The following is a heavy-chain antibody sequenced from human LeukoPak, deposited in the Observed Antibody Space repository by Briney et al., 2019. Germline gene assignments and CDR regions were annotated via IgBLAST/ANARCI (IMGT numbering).Heavy chain of an antibody. CDR1: GGSISSSSYY. Sequence: PSETLSLTCTVSGGSISSSSYYWGWIRQPPGKGLEWIGSIYYSGSTFYNPSLKSRVTISVDTSKNQFSLKLSSVTAADTAVYYCARFGGYWALADIWGQGTMVTVSS. CDR2: IYYSGST. J-gene: IGHJ3*02. V-gene: IGHV4-39*07. D-gene: IGHD2-2*03. CDR3: ARFGGYWALADI.